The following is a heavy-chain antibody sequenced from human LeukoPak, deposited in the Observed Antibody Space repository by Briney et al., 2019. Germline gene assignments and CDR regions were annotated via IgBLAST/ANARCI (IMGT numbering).Heavy chain of an antibody. J-gene: IGHJ3*02. Sequence: SRPTLVKPTQTLTLTCTFSGFSLSTSGVGVGWIRQPPGKALEWLALIYWNDDKRYRPSLNSRLTITKDTSKNQVVLIMIKMDPVDTATYYCAHMVNTVTMSWGAFDIWGQGTMVTVSS. D-gene: IGHD4-17*01. CDR3: AHMVNTVTMSWGAFDI. V-gene: IGHV2-5*01. CDR1: GFSLSTSGVG. CDR2: IYWNDDK.